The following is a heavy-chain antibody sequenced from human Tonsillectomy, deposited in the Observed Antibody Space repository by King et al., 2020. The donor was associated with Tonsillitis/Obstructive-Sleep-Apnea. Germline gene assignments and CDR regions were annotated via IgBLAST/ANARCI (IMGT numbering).Heavy chain of an antibody. CDR2: IYPGDSDT. CDR3: ATLGVAAADYYYMDV. Sequence: VQLVESGAEVKKPGESLKISCKVSGYIFTSYWIGWVRQMPGKGLEWMGIIYPGDSDTRYSPSFQGQVTISADKSISTAYLQWSSLKASDTAMYYCATLGVAAADYYYMDVWGKGTTVTVSS. V-gene: IGHV5-51*01. D-gene: IGHD6-13*01. J-gene: IGHJ6*03. CDR1: GYIFTSYW.